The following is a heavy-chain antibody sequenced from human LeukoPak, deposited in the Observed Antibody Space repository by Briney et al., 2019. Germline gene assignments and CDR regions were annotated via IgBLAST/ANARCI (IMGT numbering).Heavy chain of an antibody. CDR1: GGSISSSSYY. Sequence: PSETLSLTCTVSGGSISSSSYYWGWIRQPPGKGLEWIGSIYYSGSTYYNPSLKSRVTISVDTSKNQFSLKLSSVTAADTAVYYCARGGAEIINCSGGSCYSGPHYFDYWGQGTLVTVSS. CDR2: IYYSGST. J-gene: IGHJ4*02. D-gene: IGHD2-15*01. CDR3: ARGGAEIINCSGGSCYSGPHYFDY. V-gene: IGHV4-39*07.